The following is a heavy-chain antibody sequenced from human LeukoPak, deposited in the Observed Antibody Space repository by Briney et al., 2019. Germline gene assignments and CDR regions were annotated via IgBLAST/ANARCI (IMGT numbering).Heavy chain of an antibody. CDR3: AIHEGQLSYSSSSPWFDP. D-gene: IGHD6-6*01. CDR2: IYHSGST. J-gene: IGHJ5*02. CDR1: GYSFSSGYY. Sequence: PSETLSLTCAVSGYSFSSGYYWGWIRPPPGKGLEWIGSIYHSGSTYYNPSLKSRVTISVDTSKNQFSLKLSSVTAADTAVYYCAIHEGQLSYSSSSPWFDPCGQGTLVTFSS. V-gene: IGHV4-38-2*01.